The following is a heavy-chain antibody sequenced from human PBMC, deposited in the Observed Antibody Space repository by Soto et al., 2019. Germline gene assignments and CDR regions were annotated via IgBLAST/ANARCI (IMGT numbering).Heavy chain of an antibody. J-gene: IGHJ4*02. CDR1: GGTFSSYA. V-gene: IGHV1-69*12. D-gene: IGHD4-4*01. CDR2: IIPIFGTA. Sequence: QVQLVQSGAEVKKPGSSVKVSCKASGGTFSSYAISWVRQAPGQGLEWMGGIIPIFGTADYAQKFQGRVTITEHESTSAANRELSSLRSEDTAVYYCARDGGVDDYSPFDYWGQGTLVTVSS. CDR3: ARDGGVDDYSPFDY.